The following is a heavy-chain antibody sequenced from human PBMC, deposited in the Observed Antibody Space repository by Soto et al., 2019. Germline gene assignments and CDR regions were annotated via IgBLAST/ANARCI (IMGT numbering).Heavy chain of an antibody. CDR1: GFTFSTYA. J-gene: IGHJ4*02. CDR2: IDNSGTKT. V-gene: IGHV3-64*01. Sequence: EVQLVESGGGLVQPGGSLRLSCAASGFTFSTYAMHWVRQAPGKGLEYVSAIDNSGTKTYYANSVKGRFTISRDNSKNTLYLQMGSLRAEDTAVYYCARRVYGTSSGYDYWGQGTLVTVSS. D-gene: IGHD6-6*01. CDR3: ARRVYGTSSGYDY.